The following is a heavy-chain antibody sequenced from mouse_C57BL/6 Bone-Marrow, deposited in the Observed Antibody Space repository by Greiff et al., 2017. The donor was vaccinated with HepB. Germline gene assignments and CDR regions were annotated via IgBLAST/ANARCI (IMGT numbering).Heavy chain of an antibody. D-gene: IGHD4-1*01. Sequence: EVKLQESGEGLVKPGGSLKLSCAASGFTFSSYAMSWVRRTPEKRLEWVAYISSGGDYIYYADTVKGRFTISRDNARNTLYLQMSSLKSEDTAMYYCTRDGTRGYFDYWGQGTTLTVSS. CDR3: TRDGTRGYFDY. V-gene: IGHV5-9-1*02. J-gene: IGHJ2*01. CDR2: ISSGGDYI. CDR1: GFTFSSYA.